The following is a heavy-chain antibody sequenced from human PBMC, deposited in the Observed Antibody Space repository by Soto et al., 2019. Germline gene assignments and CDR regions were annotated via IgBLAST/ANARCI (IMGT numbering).Heavy chain of an antibody. CDR1: GDSVSSDKW. CDR2: IHHRGGP. CDR3: ARGGDWKFDY. J-gene: IGHJ4*02. Sequence: QVQLQESGPGLVTPSGTLSLTCAVSGDSVSSDKWWTWVRQPPGKGLEWIGEIHHRGGPNYNPSLKSRIPMSVEKAKNQFSVQLNYVTAADTAIYYCARGGDWKFDYWGQGSLVTVSS. V-gene: IGHV4-4*02. D-gene: IGHD2-21*02.